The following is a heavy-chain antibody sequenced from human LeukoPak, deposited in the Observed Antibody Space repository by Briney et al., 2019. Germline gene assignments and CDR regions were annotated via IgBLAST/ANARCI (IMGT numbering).Heavy chain of an antibody. CDR1: GYNFPSYT. J-gene: IGHJ4*02. CDR2: INGDNGNT. D-gene: IGHD3-10*01. V-gene: IGHV1-3*01. CDR3: ARSSSGTYHY. Sequence: ASVKVSCKTSGYNFPSYTMHWLRQAPGQSPEWMGSINGDNGNTKYSEKFQDRITFTRDTSASSAYMELSSLRSEDTAVYYCARSSSGTYHYWGQGTLVTVSS.